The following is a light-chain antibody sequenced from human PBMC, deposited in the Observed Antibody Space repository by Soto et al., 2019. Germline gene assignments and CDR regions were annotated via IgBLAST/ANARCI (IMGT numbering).Light chain of an antibody. V-gene: IGKV3-11*01. Sequence: EIVLTQSPATLSLSPGERATLSCRASQSVSSYLAWYQQKPGQAPRLLIYDASNRATGIPARFSGSRSGTDFTLTISSLESEDFAIYYCQERSNWPPLTFGGGTKVEIK. J-gene: IGKJ4*01. CDR1: QSVSSY. CDR3: QERSNWPPLT. CDR2: DAS.